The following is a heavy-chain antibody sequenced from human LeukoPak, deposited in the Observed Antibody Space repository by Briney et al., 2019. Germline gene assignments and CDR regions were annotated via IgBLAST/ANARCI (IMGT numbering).Heavy chain of an antibody. D-gene: IGHD4-17*01. CDR1: GGTFSSYA. V-gene: IGHV1-69*04. CDR2: IIPILGIA. Sequence: GASVKVSCKASGGTFSSYAISWVRQAPGQGLEWMGRIIPILGIANYAQKFQGRVTITADKSTSTAYMELSSLRSEDTAVYYCASPPRVDGDYFDYWGQGTLVTVSS. J-gene: IGHJ4*02. CDR3: ASPPRVDGDYFDY.